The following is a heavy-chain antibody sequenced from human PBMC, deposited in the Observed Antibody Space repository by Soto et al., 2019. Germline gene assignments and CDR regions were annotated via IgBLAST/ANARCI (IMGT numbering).Heavy chain of an antibody. CDR3: ALGDSGYDHYYYYYGMDV. CDR1: GGSISSSSYY. V-gene: IGHV4-39*01. Sequence: SETLSLTCTVSGGSISSSSYYWGWIRQPPGKGLEWIGSIYYSGSTYYNPSLKSRVTISVDTSKNQFSLKLSSVTAADTAVYYCALGDSGYDHYYYYYGMDVWGQGTTVTVSS. D-gene: IGHD5-12*01. CDR2: IYYSGST. J-gene: IGHJ6*02.